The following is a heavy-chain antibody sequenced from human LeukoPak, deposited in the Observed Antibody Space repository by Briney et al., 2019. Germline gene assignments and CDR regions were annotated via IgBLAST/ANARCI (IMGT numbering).Heavy chain of an antibody. J-gene: IGHJ4*02. Sequence: GGSLRLSCAASGFTFSSYAMSWVRQAPGKGLEWVSAISASGGSTYYADSVKGRFTISRDNSKNTLYLQMNSLRAEDTAVYYCAKRRHYYDSSGYSYDLFDYWGQGTLVTVSS. D-gene: IGHD3-22*01. CDR2: ISASGGST. CDR1: GFTFSSYA. V-gene: IGHV3-23*01. CDR3: AKRRHYYDSSGYSYDLFDY.